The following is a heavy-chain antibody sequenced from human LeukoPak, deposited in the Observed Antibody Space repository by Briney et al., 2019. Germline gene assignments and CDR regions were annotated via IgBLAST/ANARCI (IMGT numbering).Heavy chain of an antibody. D-gene: IGHD2-21*01. CDR1: GYSISSGFH. V-gene: IGHV4-38-2*02. CDR3: ARDLLSINGYYFDF. CDR2: IYHSGTT. Sequence: SETLSLTCTVSGYSISSGFHWGWIRQPPGKGLEWIGSIYHSGTTYYNPSLKSRVTISVDTSKNQFSLKLSSVTAADTAVYYCARDLLSINGYYFDFWGQGTLVTVSS. J-gene: IGHJ4*02.